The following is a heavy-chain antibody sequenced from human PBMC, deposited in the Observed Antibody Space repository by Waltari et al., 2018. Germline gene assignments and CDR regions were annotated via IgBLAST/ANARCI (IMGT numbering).Heavy chain of an antibody. V-gene: IGHV4-34*01. D-gene: IGHD6-19*01. CDR1: GGSFSGYY. J-gene: IGHJ3*02. Sequence: QVQLQQWGAGLLKPSETLSLTCAVYGGSFSGYYWSWIRQPPGKGLEWIGEINHSGSTNYNPSLKSRVTISVDTSKNQFSLKLSSVTAADTAVYYCARPLIAVAGRDDAFDIWGQGTMVTVSS. CDR3: ARPLIAVAGRDDAFDI. CDR2: INHSGST.